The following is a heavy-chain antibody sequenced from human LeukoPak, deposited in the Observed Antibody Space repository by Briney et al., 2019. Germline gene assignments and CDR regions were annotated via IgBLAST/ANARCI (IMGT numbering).Heavy chain of an antibody. CDR3: AKVRGGYSYGFEPFDY. CDR2: IWYDGSNK. Sequence: PGRSLRLSCSASGFTFTTYGVHWVRQAPGKGLEWVALIWYDGSNKYYADSVKGRFTISRDNSKNTLYLQMNSLRAEDTAVYYCAKVRGGYSYGFEPFDYWGQGTLVTVSS. V-gene: IGHV3-33*06. CDR1: GFTFTTYG. D-gene: IGHD5-18*01. J-gene: IGHJ4*02.